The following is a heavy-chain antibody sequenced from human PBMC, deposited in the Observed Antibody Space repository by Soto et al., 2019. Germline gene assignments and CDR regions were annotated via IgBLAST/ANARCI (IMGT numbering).Heavy chain of an antibody. V-gene: IGHV3-30*18. CDR3: AKDWLRLGELSPIDY. CDR2: ISYDGSNK. Sequence: QVKLVESGGGVVQPGRSLRLSCAASGFTFSSYGMHWVRQAPGKGLEWVAVISYDGSNKYYADSVKGRFTISRDNSKNTLYLQMNSLRAEDTAVYYCAKDWLRLGELSPIDYWGQGTLVTVSS. CDR1: GFTFSSYG. J-gene: IGHJ4*02. D-gene: IGHD3-16*02.